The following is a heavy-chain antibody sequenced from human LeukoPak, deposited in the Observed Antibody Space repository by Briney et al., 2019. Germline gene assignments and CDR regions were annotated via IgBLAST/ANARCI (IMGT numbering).Heavy chain of an antibody. Sequence: SETLSLTCTVSGGSISSTNYYWGWIRQPPGKGLEWIGNIYYSGSTYCNPSLKSGVIMSVDTSENQFSLKVSSVTAADTAVYYCARVDYSSSAENYYYYYMDVWGKGTTVTVSS. V-gene: IGHV4-39*01. D-gene: IGHD6-6*01. CDR1: GGSISSTNYY. CDR3: ARVDYSSSAENYYYYYMDV. J-gene: IGHJ6*03. CDR2: IYYSGST.